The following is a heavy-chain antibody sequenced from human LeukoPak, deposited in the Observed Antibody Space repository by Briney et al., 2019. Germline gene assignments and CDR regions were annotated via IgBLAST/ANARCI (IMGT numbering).Heavy chain of an antibody. D-gene: IGHD6-13*01. CDR3: TRDIRWGIAAAGPFFDY. CDR2: FGGNVYGGTP. J-gene: IGHJ4*02. V-gene: IGHV3-49*03. CDR1: GFTFGDNA. Sequence: GGPLSLSCTASGFTFGDNALSWFGQAPGPGRGGVGFFGGNVYGGTPDYAASVKGRFTISRDDSKSIAYLQMNSLKTEDTAVYYCTRDIRWGIAAAGPFFDYWGQGTLVTVSS.